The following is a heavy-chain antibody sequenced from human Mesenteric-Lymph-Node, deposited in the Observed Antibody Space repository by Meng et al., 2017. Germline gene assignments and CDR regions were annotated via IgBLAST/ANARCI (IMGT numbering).Heavy chain of an antibody. V-gene: IGHV3-66*01. D-gene: IGHD7-27*01. J-gene: IGHJ4*02. CDR1: GFTVRPSY. Sequence: LVGVGGSLVEPGRCLRLSCAASGFTVRPSYMTWVRQAPGKGLEWVSVFNTGAKTFYSDSVKGRFTISRDNSKNTLYLQMNSLRAEDTAVYYCAKAGNWGKYYFDYWGQGTLVTVSS. CDR3: AKAGNWGKYYFDY. CDR2: FNTGAKT.